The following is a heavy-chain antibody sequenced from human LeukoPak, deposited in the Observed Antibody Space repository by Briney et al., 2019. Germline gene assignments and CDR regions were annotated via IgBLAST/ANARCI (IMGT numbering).Heavy chain of an antibody. D-gene: IGHD6-13*01. CDR1: GFTFSSYW. J-gene: IGHJ4*02. CDR3: ARGGDSSNWYPGYFEY. Sequence: GGSLRLSCAASGFTFSSYWMHWVRQAPGKGLVWVSRIKSDGSSTIYADSVKGRFTISRDNAKNTLYLQMNSLRAEDTAVYYCARGGDSSNWYPGYFEYWGQGALVTVSS. CDR2: IKSDGSST. V-gene: IGHV3-74*01.